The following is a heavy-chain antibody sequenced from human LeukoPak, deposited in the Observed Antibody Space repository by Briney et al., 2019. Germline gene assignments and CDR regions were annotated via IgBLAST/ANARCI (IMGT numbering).Heavy chain of an antibody. V-gene: IGHV4-39*07. CDR2: INHSGST. Sequence: PSETLSLTCTVSGGSISSGDYYWSWIRQPPGKGLEWIGEINHSGSTNYNPSLKSRVTISVDTSKNQFSLKLSSVTAADTAVYYCANFYYARVNWGQGTLVTVSS. J-gene: IGHJ4*02. CDR1: GGSISSGDYY. D-gene: IGHD3-10*01. CDR3: ANFYYARVN.